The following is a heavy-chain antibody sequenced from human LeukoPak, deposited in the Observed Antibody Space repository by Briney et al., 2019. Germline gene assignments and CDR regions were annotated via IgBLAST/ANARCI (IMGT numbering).Heavy chain of an antibody. CDR1: GGSISGYY. V-gene: IGHV4-59*01. D-gene: IGHD6-13*01. Sequence: SETLSLTCTVSGGSISGYYWSWLRQPPGKGLEWIAYISYSGSTNYSPSLKSRVTISVDTSKNQFSLKLSSVTAADTAVYYCARSPPLTAADFDSWGQGTLVTVSS. J-gene: IGHJ4*02. CDR2: ISYSGST. CDR3: ARSPPLTAADFDS.